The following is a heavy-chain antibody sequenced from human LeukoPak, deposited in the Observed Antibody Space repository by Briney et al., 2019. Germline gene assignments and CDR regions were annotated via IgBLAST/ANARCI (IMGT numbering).Heavy chain of an antibody. CDR3: ASTVGYYWYFDL. D-gene: IGHD2-15*01. V-gene: IGHV4-59*08. J-gene: IGHJ2*01. CDR2: IYYSGST. Sequence: PSETLSLTCTVSGGSISSYYWSWIRQPPGKGLEWIGYIYYSGSTNYNPSLKSRVTISVDTSKNQFSLKLSSVTAADTAVYYCASTVGYYWYFDLWGRGTLVTVSS. CDR1: GGSISSYY.